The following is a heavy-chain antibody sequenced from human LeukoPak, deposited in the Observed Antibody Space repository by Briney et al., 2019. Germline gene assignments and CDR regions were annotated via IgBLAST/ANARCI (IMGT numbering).Heavy chain of an antibody. J-gene: IGHJ4*02. CDR1: GGSLSTYH. CDR2: IYATGTT. Sequence: PSETLSLTCSVSGGSLSTYHWTWIRQPAGKGLQWIGRIYATGTTNSDPSLKSRVTISVDTSKNQFSLKLSSVTAADTAVYYCARRVGYSCGSRRPLDYWGQGTLVTVSS. V-gene: IGHV4-4*07. D-gene: IGHD5-18*01. CDR3: ARRVGYSCGSRRPLDY.